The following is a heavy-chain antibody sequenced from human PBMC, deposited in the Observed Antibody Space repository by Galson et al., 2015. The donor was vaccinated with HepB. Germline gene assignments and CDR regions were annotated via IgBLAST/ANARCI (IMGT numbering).Heavy chain of an antibody. CDR1: GYTFTSYY. CDR2: INPSGGST. CDR3: ARDQHFWNYDSTPGAFDI. V-gene: IGHV1-46*01. D-gene: IGHD3-22*01. Sequence: SVKVSCKASGYTFTSYYMHWVRQAPGQGLEWMGIINPSGGSTSYAQKFQGRVTMTRDTSTSTVYMELSSLRSEDTAVYYCARDQHFWNYDSTPGAFDIWGQGTMVTVSS. J-gene: IGHJ3*02.